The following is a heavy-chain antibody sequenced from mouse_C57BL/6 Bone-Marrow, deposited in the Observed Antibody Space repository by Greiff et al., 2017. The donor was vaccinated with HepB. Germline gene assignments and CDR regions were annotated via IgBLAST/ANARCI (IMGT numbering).Heavy chain of an antibody. CDR2: IWSGGST. CDR1: GFSLTSYG. Sequence: VQLMESGPGLVQPSQSLSITCTVSGFSLTSYGVHWVRQSPGKGLEWLGVIWSGGSTDYNAAFISRLSISKDNSKSQVFFKMNSLQADDTAIYYCAREYYGLAYWGQGTLVTVSA. V-gene: IGHV2-2*01. J-gene: IGHJ3*01. CDR3: AREYYGLAY. D-gene: IGHD1-1*01.